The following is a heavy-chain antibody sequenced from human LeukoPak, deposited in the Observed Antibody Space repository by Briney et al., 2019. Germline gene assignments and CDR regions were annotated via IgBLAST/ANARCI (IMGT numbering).Heavy chain of an antibody. Sequence: SETLSLTCTVPGGSISNHYWSWIRQPAGKGLEWIGRIYTSGSTSYKPSLKSRVTISVDKSKNQFSLKLSSVTAADTAVYYCARDYSNYDYYYYIDVWGKGTTVTVSS. D-gene: IGHD4-11*01. CDR3: ARDYSNYDYYYYIDV. CDR1: GGSISNHY. CDR2: IYTSGST. J-gene: IGHJ6*03. V-gene: IGHV4-4*07.